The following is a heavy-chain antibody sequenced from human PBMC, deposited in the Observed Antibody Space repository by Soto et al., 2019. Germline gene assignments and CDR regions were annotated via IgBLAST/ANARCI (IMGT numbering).Heavy chain of an antibody. CDR2: IIPIFGTA. Sequence: QVQLVQSGAEVKKPGSSVKVSCKASGGTFSSYAISWVRQAPGQGLEWMGGIIPIFGTANYAQKFQGRVTITADKSTSTAYMELSSLRSEDTAVDYCASAPGGSHWGGYYYYGMDVWGQGTTVTVSS. CDR3: ASAPGGSHWGGYYYYGMDV. V-gene: IGHV1-69*06. D-gene: IGHD1-26*01. CDR1: GGTFSSYA. J-gene: IGHJ6*02.